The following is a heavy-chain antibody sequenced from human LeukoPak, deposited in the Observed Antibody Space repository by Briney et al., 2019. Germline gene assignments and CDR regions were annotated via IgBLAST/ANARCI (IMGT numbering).Heavy chain of an antibody. CDR1: GITFSSSW. D-gene: IGHD5-24*01. Sequence: GGSLRLSCAASGITFSSSWMYWVGQAPGKGLVWVSRINGDESNKSHADSVKGRFTISRDNTKNTLYLQMNSLRAEDTAVYYCVRGSYNSFDIWGQGTTVTVSS. J-gene: IGHJ3*02. V-gene: IGHV3-74*01. CDR2: INGDESNK. CDR3: VRGSYNSFDI.